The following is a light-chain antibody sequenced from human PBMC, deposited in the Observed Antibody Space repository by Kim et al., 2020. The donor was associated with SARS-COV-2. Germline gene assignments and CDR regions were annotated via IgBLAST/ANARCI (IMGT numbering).Light chain of an antibody. CDR1: STNIGGYDY. V-gene: IGLV2-11*01. Sequence: GQSISISGAVTSTNIGGYDYVSWYQQHPGKVPKLMIYDVTRRPSGVPDRFSGSKSGSTASLTISWLQAEDEADYYCCSYAGTYTWVFGGGTQLTVL. CDR2: DVT. J-gene: IGLJ3*02. CDR3: CSYAGTYTWV.